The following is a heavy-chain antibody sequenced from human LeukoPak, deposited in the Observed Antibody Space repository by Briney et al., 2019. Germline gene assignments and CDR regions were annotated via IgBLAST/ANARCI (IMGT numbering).Heavy chain of an antibody. CDR1: GFTFSSYT. V-gene: IGHV3-21*01. Sequence: GGSLRLSCAASGFTFSSYTMNWVRQAPGKGPAWVSSISPSGSSTYSADSLRGRFTISGDNDKDSVFLQMNSLRGEDTAVYYCVRDFLGESGAGGCWGQGTLVTVSS. CDR3: VRDFLGESGAGGC. CDR2: ISPSGSST. J-gene: IGHJ4*02. D-gene: IGHD3-10*01.